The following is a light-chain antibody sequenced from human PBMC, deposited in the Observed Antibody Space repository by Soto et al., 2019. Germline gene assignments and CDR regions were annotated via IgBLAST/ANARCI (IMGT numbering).Light chain of an antibody. V-gene: IGKV3-20*01. CDR2: DAS. J-gene: IGKJ1*01. CDR1: QSVRSSF. CDR3: QQYGSSPRT. Sequence: EIELTQSPGTLSLSPGERATLSCRASQSVRSSFLAWYQQRPGQAPRLLIYDASNRATGIPDRFSGSGAGTDVTLTISRLEPEDFAVYHCQQYGSSPRTFGQGTKVEIK.